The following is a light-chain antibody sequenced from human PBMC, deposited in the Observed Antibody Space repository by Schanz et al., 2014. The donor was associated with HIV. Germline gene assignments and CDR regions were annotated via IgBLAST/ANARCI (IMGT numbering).Light chain of an antibody. CDR3: CSYVGSPSYMV. Sequence: QSVLTQPPSASGSPGQSVTISCTGTSSDVGNYLLLSWYQQHPGKAPKLMIYDVSDRPSGVSNRFSGSRSGNSASLTISGLRPADEADYFCCSYVGSPSYMVFGGGTKLTVL. V-gene: IGLV2-23*02. CDR2: DVS. CDR1: SSDVGNYLL. J-gene: IGLJ2*01.